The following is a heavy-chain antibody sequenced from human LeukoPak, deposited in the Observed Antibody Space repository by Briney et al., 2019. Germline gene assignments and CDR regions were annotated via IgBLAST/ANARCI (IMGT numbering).Heavy chain of an antibody. CDR2: IYYSGST. CDR1: GGSISSGGYY. V-gene: IGHV4-31*03. CDR3: ARAGERGYNGYDDAFDI. D-gene: IGHD5-12*01. J-gene: IGHJ3*02. Sequence: ASQTLSLTCTVSGGSISSGGYYWSWIRQHPGKGLEWIGYIYYSGSTYYNPSLKSRVTISVDTSKNQFSLKLSSVTAADTAIYYCARAGERGYNGYDDAFDIWGQGTMVTVSS.